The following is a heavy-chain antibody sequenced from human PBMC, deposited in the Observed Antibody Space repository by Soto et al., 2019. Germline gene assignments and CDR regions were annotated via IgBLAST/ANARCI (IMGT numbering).Heavy chain of an antibody. CDR2: INTDGSGT. CDR3: ARVQTEITPYYFDH. D-gene: IGHD1-20*01. Sequence: GGSLRLSCAASGFTFSSYAMSWVRQAPGKGLVWVSRINTDGSGTTYADSVKGRFTISRDNAKNMVYLQMNSLRAEDTAVYFCARVQTEITPYYFDHWGQGTLVTVSS. CDR1: GFTFSSYA. J-gene: IGHJ4*01. V-gene: IGHV3-74*01.